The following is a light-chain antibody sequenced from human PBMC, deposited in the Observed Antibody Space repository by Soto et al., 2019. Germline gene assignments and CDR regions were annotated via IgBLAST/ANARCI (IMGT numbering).Light chain of an antibody. J-gene: IGLJ3*02. CDR3: SSYTTTSTIV. CDR1: SRDVGGYNH. V-gene: IGLV2-14*01. CDR2: EVF. Sequence: QSALTQPASVSGSPGQSITVSCTGTSRDVGGYNHVSWYQQHPGKVPKLMIYEVFRRPSGVSNRFSGSKSGNTASLTISGLQAEDEADYYCSSYTTTSTIVFGEGTKLTVL.